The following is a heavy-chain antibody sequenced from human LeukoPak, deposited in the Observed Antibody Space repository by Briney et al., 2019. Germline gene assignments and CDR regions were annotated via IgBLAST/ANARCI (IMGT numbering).Heavy chain of an antibody. J-gene: IGHJ4*02. D-gene: IGHD3-3*01. V-gene: IGHV3-48*01. Sequence: GGSLRLSCAASGFTISSYSMNWVRQAPGKGLEWVSYISSSSNTIYYADSVKGRFTISRDNAKNSLYLQMNSLRAEDTAAYYCARDGVTIFGVVTYWGQGTLVTVSS. CDR2: ISSSSNTI. CDR3: ARDGVTIFGVVTY. CDR1: GFTISSYS.